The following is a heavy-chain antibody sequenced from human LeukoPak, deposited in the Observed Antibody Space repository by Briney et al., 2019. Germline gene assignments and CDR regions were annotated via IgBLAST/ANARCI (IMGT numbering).Heavy chain of an antibody. CDR3: AKLNVWGSYRSYDAFDI. V-gene: IGHV3-30*02. J-gene: IGHJ3*02. Sequence: GGSLRLSCAASGFTFSSYGMHWVRQAPGKGLEWVAFIRYDGSNKYYADSVKGRFTISRDNSKNTLYPQMNSLRAEDTAVYYCAKLNVWGSYRSYDAFDIWGQGTMVTVSS. D-gene: IGHD3-16*02. CDR2: IRYDGSNK. CDR1: GFTFSSYG.